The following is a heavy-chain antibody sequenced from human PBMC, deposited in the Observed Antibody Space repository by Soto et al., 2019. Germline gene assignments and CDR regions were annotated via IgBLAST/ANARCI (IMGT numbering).Heavy chain of an antibody. V-gene: IGHV3-30*18. J-gene: IGHJ4*01. D-gene: IGHD3-3*02. CDR1: VFTCSSFG. CDR2: ISYDGTEE. CDR3: AKGRFDVVTISPFDH. Sequence: GALRLCCAASVFTCSSFGMHWVRQAPGKGLEWVAVISYDGTEEKYADSVKGRATVSRDNSKNTVYLQMNRLRGDDSAIYYCAKGRFDVVTISPFDHWGQGTLVTVSS.